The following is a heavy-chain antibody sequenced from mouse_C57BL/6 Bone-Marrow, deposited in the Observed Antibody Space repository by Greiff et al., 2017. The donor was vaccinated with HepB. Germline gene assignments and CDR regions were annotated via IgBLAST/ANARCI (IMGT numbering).Heavy chain of an antibody. V-gene: IGHV1-47*01. CDR1: GYTFTTYP. Sequence: QVQLKQSGAELVKPGASVKMSCKASGYTFTTYPIEWMKQNHGKSLEWIGNFHPYNDDTKYNEKFKGKATLTVEKSSSTVYLELSRLTSDDSAVYYCARQGNYYGSSYGFAYWGQGTLVTVSA. J-gene: IGHJ3*01. CDR3: ARQGNYYGSSYGFAY. CDR2: FHPYNDDT. D-gene: IGHD1-1*01.